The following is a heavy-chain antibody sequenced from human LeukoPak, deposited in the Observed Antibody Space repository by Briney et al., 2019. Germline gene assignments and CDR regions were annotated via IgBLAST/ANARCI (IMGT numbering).Heavy chain of an antibody. D-gene: IGHD1-26*01. V-gene: IGHV3-30*02. CDR3: ARDPGIGSYFDY. CDR2: LQYHGGDI. CDR1: GFAFSNFG. Sequence: PGGSLRLSCAASGFAFSNFGMHWVRQAPDKGLEWVAFLQYHGGDIHYVDSVEGRFTISRDNSKNTLYLQMNSLRAEDTAVYYCARDPGIGSYFDYWGQGTLVTVSS. J-gene: IGHJ4*02.